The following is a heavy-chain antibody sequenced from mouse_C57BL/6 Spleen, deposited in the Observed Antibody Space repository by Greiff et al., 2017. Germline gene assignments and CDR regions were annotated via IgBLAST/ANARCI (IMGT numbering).Heavy chain of an antibody. CDR1: GFNIKDYY. V-gene: IGHV14-2*01. J-gene: IGHJ2*01. CDR3: CRGGGPFDY. CDR2: IDPEAGET. Sequence: EVQLQQSGAELVKPGASVKLSCTASGFNIKDYYMHWVKQRTEQGLEWIGRIDPEAGETKYAPKFQGKATITADTSSNTAYLQLSSLTSEDSAVSYWCRGGGPFDYWGQGTTLTVSS.